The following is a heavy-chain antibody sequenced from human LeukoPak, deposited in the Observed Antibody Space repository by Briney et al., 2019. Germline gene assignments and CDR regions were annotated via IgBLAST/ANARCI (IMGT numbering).Heavy chain of an antibody. J-gene: IGHJ3*01. Sequence: GGSLRLSCAASGFTFCNSWVHWVRQAPGKGLVWVSLINADGSTATYADSVKGRFTISRDNARNTLSLQMNSLTTEDTAVYYCVVVVEPPDSDGFDVWGQGTMITVSS. V-gene: IGHV3-74*01. CDR3: VVVVEPPDSDGFDV. CDR1: GFTFCNSW. D-gene: IGHD1-14*01. CDR2: INADGSTA.